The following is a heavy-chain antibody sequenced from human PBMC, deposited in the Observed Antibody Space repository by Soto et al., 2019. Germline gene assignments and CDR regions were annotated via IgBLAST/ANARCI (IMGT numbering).Heavy chain of an antibody. CDR3: ARDNGYYYDSNDAFDI. J-gene: IGHJ3*02. CDR2: IIPILGIA. Sequence: GASVKVSCKASGGTFSSYTISWVRQAPGQGLEWMGRIIPILGIANYAQKFQGRVTITADKSTSTAYMELSSLRSEDTAVYYCARDNGYYYDSNDAFDIWGQGTMVTVSS. CDR1: GGTFSSYT. V-gene: IGHV1-69*04. D-gene: IGHD3-22*01.